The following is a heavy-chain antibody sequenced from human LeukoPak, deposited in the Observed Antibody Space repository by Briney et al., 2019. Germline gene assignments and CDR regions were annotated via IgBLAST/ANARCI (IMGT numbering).Heavy chain of an antibody. J-gene: IGHJ3*01. CDR2: IYHSGST. D-gene: IGHD3-3*02. Sequence: SETLSLTCTVSGYSISSGFYWGWIRQPPGKGLEWIGSIYHSGSTYYNPSLKSPVSISVGTSKNQFSLKLSSVTAADTAVFYCARARSGISAFDFWGQGTMVTVSS. CDR3: ARARSGISAFDF. CDR1: GYSISSGFY. V-gene: IGHV4-38-2*02.